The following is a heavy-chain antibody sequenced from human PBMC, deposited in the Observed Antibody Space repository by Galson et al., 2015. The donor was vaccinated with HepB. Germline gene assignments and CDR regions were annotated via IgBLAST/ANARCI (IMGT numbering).Heavy chain of an antibody. V-gene: IGHV1-18*04. CDR2: ISAYNGNT. D-gene: IGHD6-19*01. J-gene: IGHJ6*02. CDR3: ARLPIYDSSGWYITPLNVPEPNGMDV. Sequence: SVKVSCKASGYTFTSYGISWVRQAPGQGLEWMGWISAYNGNTNYAQKLQGRVTMTTDTSTSTAYMELRSPRSDDTAVYYCARLPIYDSSGWYITPLNVPEPNGMDVWGQGTTVTVSS. CDR1: GYTFTSYG.